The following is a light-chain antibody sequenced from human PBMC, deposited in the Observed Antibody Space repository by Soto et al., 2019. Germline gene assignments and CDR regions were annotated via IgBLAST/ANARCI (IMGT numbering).Light chain of an antibody. J-gene: IGLJ2*01. CDR2: DVS. CDR1: SSDVGGYNY. CDR3: SSYTSSNTGV. V-gene: IGLV2-14*01. Sequence: QSVLTQPASVSGSPGQAITISCTGTSSDVGGYNYVSWYQQHPGKAPKLMIYDVSNRPSGVSNRFSGSKSGNTASLTISGLQAEDEADYYCSSYTSSNTGVFGVGTKLTFL.